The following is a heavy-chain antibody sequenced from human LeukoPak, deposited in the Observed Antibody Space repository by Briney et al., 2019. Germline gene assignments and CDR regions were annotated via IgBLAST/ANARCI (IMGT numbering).Heavy chain of an antibody. CDR1: GGTFSSYA. V-gene: IGHV1-69*01. CDR2: IIPIFGTA. J-gene: IGHJ5*02. CDR3: ARDGDPIVVVPAALEP. D-gene: IGHD2-2*01. Sequence: ASVKVSCKASGGTFSSYAISWVRQAPGQGLEWKGGIIPIFGTANYAQKFQGRVSITADESTSTAYMELSSLRSEDTAVYYCARDGDPIVVVPAALEPWGQGTLVTVSS.